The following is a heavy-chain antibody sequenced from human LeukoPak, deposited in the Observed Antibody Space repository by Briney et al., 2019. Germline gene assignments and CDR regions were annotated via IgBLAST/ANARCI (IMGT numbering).Heavy chain of an antibody. CDR2: ISAYDGNT. Sequence: ASVKISCKSSGYTFTSYGVSWGRQAPGQGLEWMGWISAYDGNTNYAQKLQGRVTMTTDTSTSTVYMELTSLRSDDTAVYYCARMGAYHLVSFFDYGGRGTLITVSS. V-gene: IGHV1-18*01. J-gene: IGHJ4*02. CDR3: ARMGAYHLVSFFDY. D-gene: IGHD1-14*01. CDR1: GYTFTSYG.